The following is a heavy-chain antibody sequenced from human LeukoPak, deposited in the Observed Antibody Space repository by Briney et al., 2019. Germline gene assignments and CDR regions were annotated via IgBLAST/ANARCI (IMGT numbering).Heavy chain of an antibody. V-gene: IGHV3-23*01. J-gene: IGHJ6*04. Sequence: GGSLRLSCAASGFTFSSYGMSWVRQAPGKGLEWVSAISGSGGSTYYADSVKGRFTISRDNAKNSLYLQMNSLRAEDTAVYYCVELGITMIGGVWGKGTTVTISS. CDR1: GFTFSSYG. CDR3: VELGITMIGGV. CDR2: ISGSGGST. D-gene: IGHD3-10*02.